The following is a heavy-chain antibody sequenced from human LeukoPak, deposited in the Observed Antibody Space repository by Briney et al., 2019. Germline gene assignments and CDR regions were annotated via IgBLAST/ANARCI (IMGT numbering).Heavy chain of an antibody. CDR3: ARLEAAAGRVLFDY. D-gene: IGHD6-13*01. CDR1: GFTFSSYS. Sequence: GGSLRLSCAASGFTFSSYSMNWVRQAPGKGLEWVSSISSSSSYIYYADSVKGRFTISRDNAKNSLYLQMNSLRAEDTAVYYCARLEAAAGRVLFDYWGQGTLVTVSS. CDR2: ISSSSSYI. J-gene: IGHJ4*02. V-gene: IGHV3-21*01.